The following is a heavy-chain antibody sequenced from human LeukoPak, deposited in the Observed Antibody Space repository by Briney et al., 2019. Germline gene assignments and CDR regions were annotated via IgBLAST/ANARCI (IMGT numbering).Heavy chain of an antibody. J-gene: IGHJ3*02. CDR2: ISYTGTT. Sequence: SETLSLTCTVSGGSISSSCYYWGWIRQPPGKGLEWIGSISYTGTTYYNPSLKSRVTISVDTSKNQFSLKLSSVTAADTAVYYCARVGGSYYAFDIWGQGTMVAVSS. V-gene: IGHV4-39*07. CDR1: GGSISSSCYY. D-gene: IGHD1-26*01. CDR3: ARVGGSYYAFDI.